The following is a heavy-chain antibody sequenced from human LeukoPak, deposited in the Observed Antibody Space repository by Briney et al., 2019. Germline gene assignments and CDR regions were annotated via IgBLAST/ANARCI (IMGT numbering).Heavy chain of an antibody. D-gene: IGHD3-22*01. V-gene: IGHV1-24*01. CDR3: ATSITSGYIGGDFDY. J-gene: IGHJ4*02. CDR2: FDPEDGET. CDR1: GYTLTELS. Sequence: ASVKVSCKVSGYTLTELSMHWVRQAPGKGLEWMGGFDPEDGETIYAQKFQGRVTMTEDTSTDTAYMELSSLRSEDTAVYYCATSITSGYIGGDFDYWGQGTLVTVSS.